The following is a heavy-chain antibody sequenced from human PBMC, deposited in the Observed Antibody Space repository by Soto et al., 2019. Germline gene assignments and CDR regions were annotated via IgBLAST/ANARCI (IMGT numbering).Heavy chain of an antibody. V-gene: IGHV4-39*01. CDR1: GGSISSSSYY. CDR3: ARGGEPIWSGYEFDY. Sequence: SETLSLTCTVSGGSISSSSYYWGWIRQPPGKGLEWIGSIYYSGSTYYNPSLKSRVTISVDTSKNQFSLKLSSVTAADTAVYYCARGGEPIWSGYEFDYWGQGTLVTVSS. CDR2: IYYSGST. J-gene: IGHJ4*02. D-gene: IGHD3-3*01.